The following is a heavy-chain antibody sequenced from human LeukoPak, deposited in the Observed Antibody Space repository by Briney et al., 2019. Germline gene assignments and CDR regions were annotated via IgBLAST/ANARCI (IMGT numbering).Heavy chain of an antibody. V-gene: IGHV3-11*01. D-gene: IGHD5-18*01. Sequence: GGSLRLSCVASGFTFSDYYMSWIRQAPGKGLEWLSYISSGSTIYYADSVKGRFTISRDNAKNSLYLQMNSLRAEDTAVYYCARGLREYSYGLQYYFDYWGQGTLVTVSS. CDR2: ISSGSTI. CDR3: ARGLREYSYGLQYYFDY. J-gene: IGHJ4*02. CDR1: GFTFSDYY.